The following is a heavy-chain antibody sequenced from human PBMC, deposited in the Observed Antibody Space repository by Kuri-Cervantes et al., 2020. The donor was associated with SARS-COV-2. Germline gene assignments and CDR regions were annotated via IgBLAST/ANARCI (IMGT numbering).Heavy chain of an antibody. CDR1: GFTFSSYW. CDR3: AKEGLGHCSTTSCYPDS. D-gene: IGHD2-2*03. CDR2: IKQDGSEK. V-gene: IGHV3-7*01. Sequence: GESLKISCAASGFTFSSYWMSWVRQAPGKGLEWVANIKQDGSEKYYVDSVKGRFTISRDNAKNSLYLQMNSLRAEDTAVYYCAKEGLGHCSTTSCYPDSWGQGTLVTVSS. J-gene: IGHJ5*01.